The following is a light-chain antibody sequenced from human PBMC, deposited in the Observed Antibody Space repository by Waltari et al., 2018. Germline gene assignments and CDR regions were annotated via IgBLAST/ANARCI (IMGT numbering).Light chain of an antibody. CDR3: CSYVTGDTWV. V-gene: IGLV2-23*02. Sequence: QSALTQPASVSGSPGQSITISCTGCSSDVWTYKFVAWYQQHPGKAPKLMIYEINQRPSGISNRFSGSKFGNTAVLTISGLQTDDEADYYCCSYVTGDTWVFGGGTRVAVL. CDR1: SSDVWTYKF. CDR2: EIN. J-gene: IGLJ3*02.